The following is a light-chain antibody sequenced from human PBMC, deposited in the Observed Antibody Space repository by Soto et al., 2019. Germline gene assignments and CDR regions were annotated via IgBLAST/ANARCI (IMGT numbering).Light chain of an antibody. CDR2: AAS. Sequence: EIVLTQSPGTLSLSPGERATLSCRASQSISSNYLAWYQQRPGQAPRLLIYAASSRATGIPDRFSGGGSATDFTLTVSRLEPEDFAVYYCQHYGSSPRTFGQGTKLEIK. CDR3: QHYGSSPRT. CDR1: QSISSNY. V-gene: IGKV3-20*01. J-gene: IGKJ2*01.